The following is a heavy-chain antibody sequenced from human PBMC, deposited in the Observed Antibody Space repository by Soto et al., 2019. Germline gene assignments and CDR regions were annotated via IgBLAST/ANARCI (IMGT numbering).Heavy chain of an antibody. J-gene: IGHJ6*02. CDR2: ISYDGYLK. D-gene: IGHD3-10*01. V-gene: IGHV3-30*18. CDR1: GFTFSKYG. CDR3: AKDFKVSGSHYGTLNYYYGMDV. Sequence: QVKLVESGGGVVQPGRSLRLSCEASGFTFSKYGMQWVRQAPGKGLEWVAVISYDGYLKYYVDSVKGRFTVARDNSKNTLFLEMNSLRVEDTAVYFCAKDFKVSGSHYGTLNYYYGMDVWGQGTTVTVSS.